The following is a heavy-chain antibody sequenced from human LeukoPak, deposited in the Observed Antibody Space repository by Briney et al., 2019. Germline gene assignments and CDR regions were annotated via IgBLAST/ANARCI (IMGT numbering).Heavy chain of an antibody. CDR1: GASISSRSYY. Sequence: SETLSLTCTVSGASISSRSYYWGWIRQPPGKGLEWIGSFYYSGSSYYNPSLKSRATISVDTSKNQFSLKLTSVTAADTAVYYCARLRPVAGYDAFDIWGHGTMVTVSS. V-gene: IGHV4-39*01. D-gene: IGHD6-19*01. J-gene: IGHJ3*02. CDR2: FYYSGSS. CDR3: ARLRPVAGYDAFDI.